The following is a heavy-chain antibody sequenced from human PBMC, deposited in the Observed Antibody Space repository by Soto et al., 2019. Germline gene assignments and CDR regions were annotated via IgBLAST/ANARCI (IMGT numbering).Heavy chain of an antibody. CDR3: ARAGAAPYYYYGMDV. Sequence: QVQLVQSGAEVRKPGASVKVSCKASGYTFSTSGMSWLRQAPGQGLEWMGWISTYNGDTNDAPKFQDRVTMTSDTSTSKVYMERRSLRSDDTAVYYCARAGAAPYYYYGMDVWGQGTRVTVSS. CDR1: GYTFSTSG. V-gene: IGHV1-18*01. J-gene: IGHJ6*02. D-gene: IGHD2-15*01. CDR2: ISTYNGDT.